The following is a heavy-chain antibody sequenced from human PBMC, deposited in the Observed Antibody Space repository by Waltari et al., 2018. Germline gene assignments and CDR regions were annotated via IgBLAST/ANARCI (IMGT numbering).Heavy chain of an antibody. D-gene: IGHD4-17*01. Sequence: EVQLVESGGGLVKPGGSLRLSCAASGFTFSSYSMNWVRQAPGKGLAWVSSISSSSSYIYYADSVKGRVTISRDNAKNSLYLQMNSLRAEDTAVYYCARDGDYGDYALDYWGQGTLVTVSS. J-gene: IGHJ4*02. V-gene: IGHV3-21*01. CDR3: ARDGDYGDYALDY. CDR1: GFTFSSYS. CDR2: ISSSSSYI.